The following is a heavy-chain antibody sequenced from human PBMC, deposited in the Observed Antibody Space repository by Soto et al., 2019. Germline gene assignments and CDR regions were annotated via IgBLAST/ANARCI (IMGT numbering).Heavy chain of an antibody. CDR1: GYSFTTHW. CDR3: ARHDGLGHLSGHGMDV. D-gene: IGHD3-9*01. Sequence: LGESLKISCKGSGYSFTTHWIGWVRQMPGKGLKWMGIIYPGDSSTKYSPSFHGQVTISADKSISTPHLQWSSLQASDSAMYYCARHDGLGHLSGHGMDVWGQGTTVTVS. CDR2: IYPGDSST. J-gene: IGHJ6*02. V-gene: IGHV5-51*01.